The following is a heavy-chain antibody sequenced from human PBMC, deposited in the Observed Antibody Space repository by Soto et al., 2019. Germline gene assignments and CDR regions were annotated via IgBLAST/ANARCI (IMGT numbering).Heavy chain of an antibody. CDR3: GRLAGLATIAYYFDY. Sequence: QLQLQESGPRLVKPSETLSLTCTVSGGSVSSSSYYWGWVRQPPGKGLEWIGSVYCSWSTYYNPSLESRVTISVDKSKNQFSLKLMSLSAADTAVYYWGRLAGLATIAYYFDYWGQGALVTVSS. D-gene: IGHD3-9*01. CDR2: VYCSWST. V-gene: IGHV4-39*01. CDR1: GGSVSSSSYY. J-gene: IGHJ4*02.